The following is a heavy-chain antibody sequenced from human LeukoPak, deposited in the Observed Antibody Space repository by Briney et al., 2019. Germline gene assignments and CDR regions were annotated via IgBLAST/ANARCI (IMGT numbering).Heavy chain of an antibody. CDR3: AKDGIDSSSWSIDY. D-gene: IGHD6-13*01. CDR1: GFTFSSYG. CDR2: ISYDGSNK. Sequence: GGSLRLSCAASGFTFSSYGMHWVRQAPGKGLERVAVISYDGSNKYYADSVKGRFTISRDNSKNTLYLQMNSLRAEDTAVYYCAKDGIDSSSWSIDYWGQGTLVTVSS. J-gene: IGHJ4*02. V-gene: IGHV3-30*18.